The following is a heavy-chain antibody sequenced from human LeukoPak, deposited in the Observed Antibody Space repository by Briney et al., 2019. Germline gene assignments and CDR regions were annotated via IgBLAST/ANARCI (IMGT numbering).Heavy chain of an antibody. CDR3: ARWALKSAFDI. J-gene: IGHJ3*02. CDR1: GASISSNY. Sequence: SETLSLTCTVSGASISSNYWSWIRQPPGKGLEWIGYMYHSGSTNYNPSLKSRVTISVDTSKNQFSLKLSSVTVADTAVYYCARWALKSAFDIWGQGTMVTVSS. CDR2: MYHSGST. V-gene: IGHV4-59*01.